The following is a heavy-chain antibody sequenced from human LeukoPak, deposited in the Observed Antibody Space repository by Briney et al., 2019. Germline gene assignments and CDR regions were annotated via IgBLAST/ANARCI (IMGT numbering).Heavy chain of an antibody. CDR3: VDYGEH. V-gene: IGHV3-74*01. CDR1: GFTFSSQW. Sequence: PGGSLRLSCAASGFTFSSQWMHWVRQAPGKGLGWVSRISSDGRTTTYADSVKGRFTVSRDNSKNTLYLQMSSLRTEDTAVYYCVDYGEHWGQGIVVTVSS. J-gene: IGHJ4*02. CDR2: ISSDGRTT. D-gene: IGHD4-17*01.